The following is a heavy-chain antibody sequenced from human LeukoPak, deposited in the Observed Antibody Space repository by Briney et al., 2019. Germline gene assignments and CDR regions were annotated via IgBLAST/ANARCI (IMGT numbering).Heavy chain of an antibody. D-gene: IGHD3-10*01. Sequence: ASVKVSCKASGYTFTSYGISWVRQAPGQGLEWMGWISAYNGNTNYAQKLQGRVTMTTDTSTSTAYMELRSLGSDDTAVYYCARDGDSVLLWFGELFDAFDIWGQGTMVTVSS. CDR3: ARDGDSVLLWFGELFDAFDI. V-gene: IGHV1-18*04. CDR1: GYTFTSYG. CDR2: ISAYNGNT. J-gene: IGHJ3*02.